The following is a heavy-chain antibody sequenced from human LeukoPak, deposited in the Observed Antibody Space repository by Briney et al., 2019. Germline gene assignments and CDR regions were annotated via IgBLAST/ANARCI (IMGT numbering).Heavy chain of an antibody. V-gene: IGHV3-30*18. CDR2: IAYDGSNE. CDR1: GFTLSNYG. J-gene: IGHJ3*02. D-gene: IGHD6-19*01. Sequence: GGSLRLSCAASGFTLSNYGMHWVRQAPGKGLEWVAVIAYDGSNEYYAEFVKGRFTISRDNSKNTLYLQMYSLRAEDTAVYFCAKDQGIAVAGTDDAFDIWGQGTRVTVSS. CDR3: AKDQGIAVAGTDDAFDI.